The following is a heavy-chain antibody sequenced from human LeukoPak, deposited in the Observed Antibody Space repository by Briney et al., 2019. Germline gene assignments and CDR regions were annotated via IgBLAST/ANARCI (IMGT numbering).Heavy chain of an antibody. CDR3: ASSSMITFGGVIVTHFDY. D-gene: IGHD3-16*02. V-gene: IGHV1-69*04. CDR1: GGTFSSYA. Sequence: SVKVSCKASGGTFSSYAISWVRQAPGQGLEWMGRIIPILGIANYAQKFQGRVTITADRSTSTAYMELSSLRSEDTAVYCCASSSMITFGGVIVTHFDYWGQGTLVTVSS. CDR2: IIPILGIA. J-gene: IGHJ4*02.